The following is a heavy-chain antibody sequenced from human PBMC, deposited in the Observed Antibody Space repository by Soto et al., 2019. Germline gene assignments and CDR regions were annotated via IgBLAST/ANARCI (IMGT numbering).Heavy chain of an antibody. V-gene: IGHV1-18*01. Sequence: ASVKVSCKASGYTFTSYVITWVRQAPGQGLEWMGWITAYNGNTNYAQKVQDRVTMTTDTSTSTAYMELRSLRSDDTAVYYCARSPINYGSGSYYINYWGQGSLVTVSS. D-gene: IGHD3-10*01. CDR1: GYTFTSYV. CDR3: ARSPINYGSGSYYINY. J-gene: IGHJ4*02. CDR2: ITAYNGNT.